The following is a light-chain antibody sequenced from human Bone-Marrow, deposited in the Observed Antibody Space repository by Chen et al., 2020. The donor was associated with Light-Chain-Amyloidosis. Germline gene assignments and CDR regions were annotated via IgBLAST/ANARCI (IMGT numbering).Light chain of an antibody. V-gene: IGLV3-25*03. Sequence: SYELTQPPSVSVSPGQTARITCSGDDLPTKYAYWYHQKPGQAPVLVIHRDTERPSGISDRFSGSSSGTTATLTIGGVQAEDEADYHCQSADSSGTYEVIFGGGTKLTVL. CDR1: DLPTKY. CDR3: QSADSSGTYEVI. CDR2: RDT. J-gene: IGLJ2*01.